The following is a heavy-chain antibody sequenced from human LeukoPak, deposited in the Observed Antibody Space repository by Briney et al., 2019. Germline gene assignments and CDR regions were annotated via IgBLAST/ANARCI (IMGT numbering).Heavy chain of an antibody. D-gene: IGHD4-17*01. J-gene: IGHJ5*02. CDR1: GYTFTSYD. V-gene: IGHV1-2*02. Sequence: GASVKVSCKASGYTFTSYDINWVRQATGQGLEWMGWINPNNGGTSYAQNFQGRVTMTRDTSISTAYMELSRLRSDDTAVYYCARDYGDYENWFDPWGQGTLVTVSS. CDR3: ARDYGDYENWFDP. CDR2: INPNNGGT.